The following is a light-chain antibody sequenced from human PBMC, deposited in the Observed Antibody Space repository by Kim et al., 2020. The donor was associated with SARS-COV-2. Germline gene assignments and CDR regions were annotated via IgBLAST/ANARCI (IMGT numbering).Light chain of an antibody. CDR3: QNYASNSRT. CDR1: QIISGL. V-gene: IGKV1-5*03. CDR2: KAS. Sequence: AFVGDRVTIPCRASQIISGLLAWYQQKPGKAPKVLIYKASSLETGVPSRFSGSGSGTEFTLTIDSLQPDDFATYYCQNYASNSRTFGQGTKVDIK. J-gene: IGKJ1*01.